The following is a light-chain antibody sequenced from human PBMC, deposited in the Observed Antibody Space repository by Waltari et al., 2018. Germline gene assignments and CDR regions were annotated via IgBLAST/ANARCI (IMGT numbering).Light chain of an antibody. Sequence: EIVMTQSPATLSVSPGERATLSCRASQSISNNLAWYQQKPGQAPRLLIYDTSTRATGIPARFSDSGSGTEFTLTINGIQSEDFAVYFCQQYNDWPLTFGQGTKVEIK. V-gene: IGKV3-15*01. J-gene: IGKJ1*01. CDR3: QQYNDWPLT. CDR2: DTS. CDR1: QSISNN.